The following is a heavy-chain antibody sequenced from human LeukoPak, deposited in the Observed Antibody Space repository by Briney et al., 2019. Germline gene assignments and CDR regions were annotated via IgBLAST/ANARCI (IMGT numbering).Heavy chain of an antibody. V-gene: IGHV3-73*01. J-gene: IGHJ4*02. Sequence: PGGSLKLSCAASGFSFSGSAMHWVRQASGKGLEWVGRIRSKSNSYATAYGASVKGRFTISRDVSKNTAYLQMNSLKTEDTAVYYCTRQEEPTALIDHWGQGTLVTVSS. CDR2: IRSKSNSYAT. CDR1: GFSFSGSA. D-gene: IGHD5-18*01. CDR3: TRQEEPTALIDH.